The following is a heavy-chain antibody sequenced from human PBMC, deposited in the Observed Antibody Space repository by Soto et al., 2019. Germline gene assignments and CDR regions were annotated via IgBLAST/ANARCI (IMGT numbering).Heavy chain of an antibody. J-gene: IGHJ4*02. CDR3: ARRFLDYIDY. V-gene: IGHV4-30-2*01. Sequence: PSETLSLTCAVSGGSISSGGYSWSWIRQPPGKGLEWIGYIYHSGSTYYNPSLKSRVTISVDRSKNQFSLKLSSVTAADTAVYYCARRFLDYIDYWGQGTPVTVSS. D-gene: IGHD3-3*01. CDR1: GGSISSGGYS. CDR2: IYHSGST.